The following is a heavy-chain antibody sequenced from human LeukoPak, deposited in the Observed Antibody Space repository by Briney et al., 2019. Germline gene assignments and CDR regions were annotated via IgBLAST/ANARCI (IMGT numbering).Heavy chain of an antibody. CDR1: GASISSYY. Sequence: SETLSLTCTVAGASISSYYWTWIRQSAGKGLEWIGRINTSGSTTYNTCLRSRVTMSVNKSKNQFSLNLTSVTAACTAVYSCAREGGDPRWLDPWGQGTLVTVSS. J-gene: IGHJ5*02. CDR2: INTSGST. CDR3: AREGGDPRWLDP. V-gene: IGHV4-4*07. D-gene: IGHD6-25*01.